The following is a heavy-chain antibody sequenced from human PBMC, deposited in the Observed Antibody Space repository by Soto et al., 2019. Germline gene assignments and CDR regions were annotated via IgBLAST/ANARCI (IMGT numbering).Heavy chain of an antibody. CDR3: ARGGITVFGVIDY. CDR1: GYTLTDYY. J-gene: IGHJ4*02. CDR2: INSKSGGT. Sequence: ASVKVSCKASGYTLTDYYVHWVRQAPGQGLEWMGWINSKSGGTNYAQKFQGRVTMTRDTSISTAYMELSRLTHDDTAVYYCARGGITVFGVIDYWGQGTPVTVSS. V-gene: IGHV1-2*02. D-gene: IGHD3-3*01.